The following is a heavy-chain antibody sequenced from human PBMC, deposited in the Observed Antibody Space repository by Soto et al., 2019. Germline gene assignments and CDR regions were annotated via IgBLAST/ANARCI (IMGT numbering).Heavy chain of an antibody. J-gene: IGHJ6*02. V-gene: IGHV3-30*18. D-gene: IGHD3-3*01. Sequence: PGGSLRLSCAASGFTFSSYGMHWVRQAPGKGLEWVAVISYDGSNKYYADSVKGRFTISRDNSKNTLYLQMNSLRAEDTAVYYCAKDYFTIFAAGMDVWGQGTTVTVSS. CDR3: AKDYFTIFAAGMDV. CDR1: GFTFSSYG. CDR2: ISYDGSNK.